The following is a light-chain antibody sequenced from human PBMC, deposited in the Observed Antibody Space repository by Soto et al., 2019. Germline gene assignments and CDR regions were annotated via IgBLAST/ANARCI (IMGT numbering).Light chain of an antibody. Sequence: QSVLTQPPSASGTPGQRVTISCSGSTSNIGNNVVNWYQQRPGTAPKLLISTNNQRPSGVPDRFSGSKSGTSASLTITGLQSDDEADYYCQSYDSSLSGHVVFGGGTKLTVL. J-gene: IGLJ2*01. V-gene: IGLV1-44*01. CDR1: TSNIGNNV. CDR3: QSYDSSLSGHVV. CDR2: TNN.